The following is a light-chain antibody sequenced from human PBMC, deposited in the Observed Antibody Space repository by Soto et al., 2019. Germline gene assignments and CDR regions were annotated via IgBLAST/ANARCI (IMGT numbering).Light chain of an antibody. J-gene: IGKJ4*02. CDR1: QSVSSY. CDR3: QQRSNWPPLT. V-gene: IGKV3-11*01. CDR2: DAS. Sequence: EIVLTQSPATLSLSPGERATLSCRASQSVSSYLAWYQQKPGPAPRLLIYDASNRATGIPARFSGSGSGTDFTLTIGSLEPEDVTVYYCQQRSNWPPLTFGGGTKVEIK.